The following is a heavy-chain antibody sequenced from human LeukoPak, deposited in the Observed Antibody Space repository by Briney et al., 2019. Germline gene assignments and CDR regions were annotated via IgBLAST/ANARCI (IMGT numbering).Heavy chain of an antibody. CDR3: AKDTATVTTEFDY. D-gene: IGHD4-17*01. CDR2: IRYDGSNK. CDR1: GFTFSSYG. V-gene: IGHV3-30*02. J-gene: IGHJ4*02. Sequence: GSLRLSCAASGFTFSSYGMHWVRQAPGKGLEWVAFIRYDGSNKYYADSVKGRFTISRDNSKNTLYLQMNSLRAEDTAVYYCAKDTATVTTEFDYWGQGTLVTVSS.